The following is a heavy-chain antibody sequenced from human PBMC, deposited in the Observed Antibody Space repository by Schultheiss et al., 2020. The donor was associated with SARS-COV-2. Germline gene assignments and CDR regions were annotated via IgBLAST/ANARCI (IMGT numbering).Heavy chain of an antibody. V-gene: IGHV3-23*01. J-gene: IGHJ5*02. Sequence: GESLKISCAASGFTFDDYAMSWVRQAPGKGLEWVSAISGSGGSTYYADSVKGRFTISRDNSKNTLYLQMNSLRAEDTAVYYCANAPYCSSTSCPGDWFDPWGQGTLVTVSS. CDR3: ANAPYCSSTSCPGDWFDP. D-gene: IGHD2-2*01. CDR2: ISGSGGST. CDR1: GFTFDDYA.